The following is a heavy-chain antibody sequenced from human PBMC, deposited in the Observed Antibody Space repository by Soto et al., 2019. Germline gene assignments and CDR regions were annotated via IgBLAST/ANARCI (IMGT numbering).Heavy chain of an antibody. D-gene: IGHD3-10*01. CDR3: ATTIVRGVMTLQHYYYMDV. CDR1: GFTFSDYY. J-gene: IGHJ6*03. CDR2: ISSSGSTI. Sequence: VQLVESGGGLVKPGGSLRLSCAASGFTFSDYYMSWIRQAPGKGREWVPYISSSGSTIYYADSVKGRFTISRDNAKNSLYLNINSLRAEDTAVYSWATTIVRGVMTLQHYYYMDVWGKGTTVTVYS. V-gene: IGHV3-11*01.